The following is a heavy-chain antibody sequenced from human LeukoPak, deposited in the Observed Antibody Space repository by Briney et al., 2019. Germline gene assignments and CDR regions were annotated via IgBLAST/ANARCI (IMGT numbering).Heavy chain of an antibody. D-gene: IGHD5-18*01. J-gene: IGHJ4*02. CDR2: IYYSGST. CDR3: ARDVRTAMVYRYYFDY. Sequence: SQTLSLTCTVSGGSISRGDYYWSWIRQPPGKGLEWIGYIYYSGSTYYNPSLKSRVTISVDTSKNQFSLKLSSVTAADTAVYYCARDVRTAMVYRYYFDYWGQGTLVTVSS. CDR1: GGSISRGDYY. V-gene: IGHV4-30-4*01.